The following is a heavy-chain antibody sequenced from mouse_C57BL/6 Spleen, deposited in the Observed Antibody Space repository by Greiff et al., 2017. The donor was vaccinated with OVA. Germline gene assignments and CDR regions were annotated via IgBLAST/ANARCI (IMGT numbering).Heavy chain of an antibody. CDR1: GYTFTSYW. D-gene: IGHD4-1*01. V-gene: IGHV1-64*01. J-gene: IGHJ1*03. Sequence: QVHVKQPGAELVKPGASVKLSCKASGYTFTSYWMHWVKQRPGQGLEWIGMIHPNSGSTNYNEKFKSKATLTVDKSSSTAYMQLSSLTSEDSAVYYCARGGLGRWYFDGWGTGTTVTVSS. CDR3: ARGGLGRWYFDG. CDR2: IHPNSGST.